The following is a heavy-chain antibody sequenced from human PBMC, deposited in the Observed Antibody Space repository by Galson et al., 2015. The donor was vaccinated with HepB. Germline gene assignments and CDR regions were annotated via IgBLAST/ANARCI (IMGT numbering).Heavy chain of an antibody. CDR1: GYTFTSYD. CDR2: MNPNSGNT. CDR3: ARDPLYSGYDPPYAFDI. D-gene: IGHD5-12*01. Sequence: SVKVSCKASGYTFTSYDINWVRQATGQGLEWMGWMNPNSGNTGYAQKFQGRVTMTRNTSISTAYMELSSLRSEDTAVYYCARDPLYSGYDPPYAFDIWGQGTMVTVSS. V-gene: IGHV1-8*01. J-gene: IGHJ3*02.